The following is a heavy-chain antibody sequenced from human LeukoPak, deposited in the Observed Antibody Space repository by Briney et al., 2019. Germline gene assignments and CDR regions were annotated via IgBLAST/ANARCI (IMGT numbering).Heavy chain of an antibody. CDR3: ARAGSGSPSTFDY. V-gene: IGHV3-23*01. D-gene: IGHD1-26*01. CDR2: ISGSGGST. CDR1: GFTFSSYA. Sequence: GGSLRLSCAASGFTFSSYAMSWVRQAPGKGLEWVSAISGSGGSTYYADSVKGRFTISRDNAKNSLYLQMNSLRAEDTAVYYCARAGSGSPSTFDYWGQGTLVTVSS. J-gene: IGHJ4*02.